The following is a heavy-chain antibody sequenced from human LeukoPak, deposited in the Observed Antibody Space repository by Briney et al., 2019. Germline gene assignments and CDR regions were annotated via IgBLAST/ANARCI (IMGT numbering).Heavy chain of an antibody. V-gene: IGHV2-70*11. CDR1: GFSLTTSGMC. Sequence: SGPTLVNPTQTLTLTCTFSGFSLTTSGMCVSWIRQPPGKALEWLARIDWDDDKYYSTSLKTRPTISKDTSKNQVVLTMTNMDPVDTATYYCAREEVTGKVDYWGQGTLVTVSS. D-gene: IGHD6-19*01. J-gene: IGHJ4*02. CDR2: IDWDDDK. CDR3: AREEVTGKVDY.